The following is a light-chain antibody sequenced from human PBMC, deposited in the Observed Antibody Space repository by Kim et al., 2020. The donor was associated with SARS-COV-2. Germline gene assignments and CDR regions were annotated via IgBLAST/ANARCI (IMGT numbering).Light chain of an antibody. CDR1: RLGDKY. V-gene: IGLV3-1*01. CDR3: HVWDSTTTV. CDR2: QDS. J-gene: IGLJ2*01. Sequence: SYELTQPPSVSVSPGQTASITCSGDRLGDKYVCWYQQKAGQSPVVVIYQDSERPSAIPERFSGSNSGNTATLTISGTQAMDEADYFCHVWDSTTTVFGGG.